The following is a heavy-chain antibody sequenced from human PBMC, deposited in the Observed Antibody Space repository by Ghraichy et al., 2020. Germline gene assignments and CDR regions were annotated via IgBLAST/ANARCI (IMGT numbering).Heavy chain of an antibody. Sequence: SETLSLTCAVYGGSFSGYYWSWIRQPPGKGLEWIGEINHSGSTNYNPSLKSRVTISVDTSKNQFSLKLSSVTAADTAVYYCARGQGLPTVTRDWYFDLWGRGTLVTVSS. CDR3: ARGQGLPTVTRDWYFDL. J-gene: IGHJ2*01. D-gene: IGHD4-17*01. V-gene: IGHV4-34*01. CDR1: GGSFSGYY. CDR2: INHSGST.